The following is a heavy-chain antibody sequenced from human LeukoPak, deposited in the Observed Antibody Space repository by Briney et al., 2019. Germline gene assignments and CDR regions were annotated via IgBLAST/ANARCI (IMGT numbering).Heavy chain of an antibody. CDR2: ISSSSSTI. V-gene: IGHV3-48*01. Sequence: GGFLRLSCAASGFTFSSYSMNWVRQAPGKGLEWVSYISSSSSTIYYADSVKGRFTISRDNAKNSLYLQMNSLRAEDTAVYYCATDDKYAPSSWGQGTLVTVSS. CDR1: GFTFSSYS. J-gene: IGHJ5*02. D-gene: IGHD2-2*01. CDR3: ATDDKYAPSS.